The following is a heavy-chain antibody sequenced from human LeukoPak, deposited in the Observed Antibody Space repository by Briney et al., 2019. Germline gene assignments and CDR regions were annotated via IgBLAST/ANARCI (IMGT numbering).Heavy chain of an antibody. J-gene: IGHJ4*02. CDR1: GYTLTGYY. CDR3: ASNTDYYDSSGCFDY. Sequence: GASVKVSCKASGYTLTGYYMHLVRQAPGQGLEWMGWINPNSGGTNYAQKFQGRVTMTRDTSISTAYMELSRLRSDDTAVYYCASNTDYYDSSGCFDYWGQGTLVTVSS. D-gene: IGHD3-22*01. V-gene: IGHV1-2*02. CDR2: INPNSGGT.